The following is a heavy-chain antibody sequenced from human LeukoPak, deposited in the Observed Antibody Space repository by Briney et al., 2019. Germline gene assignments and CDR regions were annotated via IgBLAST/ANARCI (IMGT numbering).Heavy chain of an antibody. J-gene: IGHJ5*02. Sequence: VKVSCKASGYTFTGYYMHWVRQAPGQGLEWMGWINPNSGGTNYAQKFQGRVTMTRDTSISTAYMELSRLRSDDTAVYYCARDGDCSSTSCLWHNWFDPWGQGTLVTVSS. CDR3: ARDGDCSSTSCLWHNWFDP. D-gene: IGHD2-2*01. V-gene: IGHV1-2*02. CDR1: GYTFTGYY. CDR2: INPNSGGT.